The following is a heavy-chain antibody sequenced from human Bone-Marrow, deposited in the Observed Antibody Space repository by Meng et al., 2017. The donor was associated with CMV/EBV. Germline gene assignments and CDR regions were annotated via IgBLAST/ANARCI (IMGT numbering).Heavy chain of an antibody. CDR1: GYTFSYYD. D-gene: IGHD2-15*01. CDR3: ASAYSRGAYYYGMDV. Sequence: SVKVSCKASGYTFSYYDIIWVRQASGQGLEWVGGIIPIFGTANYAQKFQGRVTITTDESTSTAYMELSSLRSEDTAVYYCASAYSRGAYYYGMDVWGQGTTVAVSS. V-gene: IGHV1-69*05. CDR2: IIPIFGTA. J-gene: IGHJ6*02.